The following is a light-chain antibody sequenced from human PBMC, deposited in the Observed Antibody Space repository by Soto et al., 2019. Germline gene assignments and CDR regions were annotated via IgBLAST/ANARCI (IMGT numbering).Light chain of an antibody. Sequence: ENVLTQSPGTLSLSPGERATLSCRASQSVSSSYLNWYQQNRGQAPRLLLYGVSRRATDIPDRFSGSGSGTDFTLTISRLEPEDFAVYYCQQYDSSPVTFGQGTKLEIK. V-gene: IGKV3-20*01. CDR2: GVS. CDR1: QSVSSSY. J-gene: IGKJ2*01. CDR3: QQYDSSPVT.